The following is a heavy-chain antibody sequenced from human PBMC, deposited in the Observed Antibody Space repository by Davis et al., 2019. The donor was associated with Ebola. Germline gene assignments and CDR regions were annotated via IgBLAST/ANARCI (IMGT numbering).Heavy chain of an antibody. Sequence: ASVKVSCKASGYTFTDYLMHWVRQAPGQGLEWIGLINPSIGNTSLAQKFQGRVSLTRDTSTRTVHMDLSSLKSDDTAIYYCASGEFVDFWGQGTLVTVSS. V-gene: IGHV1-46*01. J-gene: IGHJ4*02. D-gene: IGHD3-10*01. CDR3: ASGEFVDF. CDR1: GYTFTDYL. CDR2: INPSIGNT.